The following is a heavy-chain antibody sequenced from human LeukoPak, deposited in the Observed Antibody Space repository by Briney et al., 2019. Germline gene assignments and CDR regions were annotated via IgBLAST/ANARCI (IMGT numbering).Heavy chain of an antibody. CDR1: GGTFSSYA. J-gene: IGHJ6*02. CDR2: IIPILGIA. Sequence: GASVKVSCKASGGTFSSYAISWVRQAPGQGLEWMGRIIPILGIANYAQKFQGRVTITADKSTSTAYMELSSLRSEDTAVYYCARAMVRGDYGMDVWGQGTTVTVSS. CDR3: ARAMVRGDYGMDV. D-gene: IGHD3-10*01. V-gene: IGHV1-69*04.